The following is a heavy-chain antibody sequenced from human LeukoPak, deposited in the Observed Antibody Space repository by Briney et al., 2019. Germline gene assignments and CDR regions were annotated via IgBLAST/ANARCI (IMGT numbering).Heavy chain of an antibody. J-gene: IGHJ3*02. CDR2: IIPIFGTA. D-gene: IGHD4-11*01. CDR1: GGTFSSYA. V-gene: IGHV1-69*05. Sequence: ASVKVSCKASGGTFSSYAISWVRQAPGQGLEWMGGIIPIFGTANYAQKFQGRVTITTDESTSTAYMELSSPRSEDTAVYYCASETTVNHAPAFDIWGQGTMVTVSS. CDR3: ASETTVNHAPAFDI.